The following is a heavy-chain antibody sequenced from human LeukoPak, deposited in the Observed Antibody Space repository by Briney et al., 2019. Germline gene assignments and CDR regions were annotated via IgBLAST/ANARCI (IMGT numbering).Heavy chain of an antibody. Sequence: SQTLSLTCTVSGGSISSGSYYWSWIRQPAGKGLEWIGRIYTSGSTNYNPSLKSRVTISVDTSKNQFSLKLSSVTAADTAVYYCAREGNWNYGPAFDIWGQGTMVTVSS. V-gene: IGHV4-61*02. CDR3: AREGNWNYGPAFDI. D-gene: IGHD1-7*01. CDR1: GGSISSGSYY. J-gene: IGHJ3*02. CDR2: IYTSGST.